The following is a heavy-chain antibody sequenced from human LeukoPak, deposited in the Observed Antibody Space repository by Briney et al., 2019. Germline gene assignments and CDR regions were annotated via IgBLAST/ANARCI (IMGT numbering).Heavy chain of an antibody. J-gene: IGHJ4*02. Sequence: GGSLRLSCAASGFTFSSYSMNWVRQAPGKGLEWVSYISSSSSTIYYADSVKGRFTISRDNAKNTLYLQMNSLRAEDTAVYYCAKDPGYSSSFPDYWGQGTLVTVSS. D-gene: IGHD6-13*01. CDR1: GFTFSSYS. V-gene: IGHV3-48*01. CDR2: ISSSSSTI. CDR3: AKDPGYSSSFPDY.